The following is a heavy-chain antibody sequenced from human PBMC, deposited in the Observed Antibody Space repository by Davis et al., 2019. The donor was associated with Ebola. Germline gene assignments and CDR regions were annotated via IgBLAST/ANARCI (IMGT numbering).Heavy chain of an antibody. CDR2: INHSGST. Sequence: MPGGSLRLSCAVYGGSFSGYYWSWIRQPPGKGLEWIGEINHSGSTNYNPSLKSRVTISVDTSKNQFSLKLSSVTAADTAVYYCARVRNCSSTSCILSDWFDPWGQGTLVTVSS. J-gene: IGHJ5*02. V-gene: IGHV4-34*01. D-gene: IGHD2-2*01. CDR1: GGSFSGYY. CDR3: ARVRNCSSTSCILSDWFDP.